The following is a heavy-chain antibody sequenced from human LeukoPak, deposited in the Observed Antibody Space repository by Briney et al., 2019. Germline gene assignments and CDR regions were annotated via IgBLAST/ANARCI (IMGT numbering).Heavy chain of an antibody. V-gene: IGHV4-39*07. J-gene: IGHJ4*02. Sequence: SETLSLTCTVSGGSISSSSYYWGWIRQPPGKGLEWIGSIYYSGSTYYNPSLKSRVTISVDTSKNQFSLKLSSVTAADTAVYYCARVRVVPAAIRAIDYWGRGTLVTVSS. CDR2: IYYSGST. CDR3: ARVRVVPAAIRAIDY. D-gene: IGHD2-2*01. CDR1: GGSISSSSYY.